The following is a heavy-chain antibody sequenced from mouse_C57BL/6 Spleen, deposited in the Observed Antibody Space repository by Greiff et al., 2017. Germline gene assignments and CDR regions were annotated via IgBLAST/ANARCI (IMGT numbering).Heavy chain of an antibody. CDR2: IWSGGST. CDR1: GFSLTSYG. D-gene: IGHD2-1*01. Sequence: VQLVESGPGLVQPSQCLSITCTVSGFSLTSYGVHWVRQSPGKGLEWLGVIWSGGSTDYNAAFISRLSIRKEYSKSQVFFKMNSLQANATAIYYCAKNIDYGNYGYAMDDWGQGTSVTVSS. J-gene: IGHJ4*01. CDR3: AKNIDYGNYGYAMDD. V-gene: IGHV2-2*02.